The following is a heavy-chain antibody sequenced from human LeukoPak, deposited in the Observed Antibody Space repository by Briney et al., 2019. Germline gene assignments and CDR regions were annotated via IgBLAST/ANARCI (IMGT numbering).Heavy chain of an antibody. Sequence: PGGSLRLSCAASGLTFSSYGMSWVRQAPGRGLEWVSAISTTGGTIYYADSVKGRFTISRDNAENSLYLQMNSLRAEDTAVYYCAELGITMIGGVWGKGTTVTISS. V-gene: IGHV3-48*03. D-gene: IGHD3-10*02. CDR3: AELGITMIGGV. CDR2: ISTTGGTI. J-gene: IGHJ6*04. CDR1: GLTFSSYG.